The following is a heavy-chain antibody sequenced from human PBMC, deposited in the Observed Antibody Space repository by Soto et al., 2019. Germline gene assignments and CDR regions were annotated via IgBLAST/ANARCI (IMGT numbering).Heavy chain of an antibody. D-gene: IGHD7-27*01. Sequence: QVQLQESGPGLVKPSETLSLTCTVSGAPITTTKWWAWVRLPRGKGLEWIGELSRGDERSSNPSLEGRFTMSLDKSTNHFSLKLTSVTAADTAIYYCATQTISYTWGVWGRGTSVTVSS. CDR2: LSRGDER. J-gene: IGHJ6*02. V-gene: IGHV4-4*02. CDR3: ATQTISYTWGV. CDR1: GAPITTTKW.